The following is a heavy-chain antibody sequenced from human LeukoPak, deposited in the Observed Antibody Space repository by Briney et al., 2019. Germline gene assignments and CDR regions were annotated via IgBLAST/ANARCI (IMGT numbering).Heavy chain of an antibody. D-gene: IGHD6-19*01. CDR3: ATFSGWYGFDY. J-gene: IGHJ4*02. Sequence: SETLSLTCAVSGYSTSSGYYWGWIRQPPGKGLEWIGSIYHSGSTYYNPSLKSRVTISVDTSKNQFSLKLSSVTAADTAVYYCATFSGWYGFDYWGQGTLVTVSS. V-gene: IGHV4-38-2*01. CDR2: IYHSGST. CDR1: GYSTSSGYY.